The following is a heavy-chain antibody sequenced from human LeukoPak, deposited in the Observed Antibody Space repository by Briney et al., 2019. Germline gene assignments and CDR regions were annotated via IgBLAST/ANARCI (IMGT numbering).Heavy chain of an antibody. CDR2: IKSKTDGGTT. D-gene: IGHD3-22*01. CDR1: GFTFSNAW. V-gene: IGHV3-15*01. CDR3: TTDLYYYDSSGYPDDAFDI. J-gene: IGHJ3*02. Sequence: PGGSLRLSCAASGFTFSNAWMSWVRQAPGKGLEWVGRIKSKTDGGTTDYAAPVKGRITISRDDSKNTLYLQMNSLKTEDTAVYYCTTDLYYYDSSGYPDDAFDIWGQGTMVTVSS.